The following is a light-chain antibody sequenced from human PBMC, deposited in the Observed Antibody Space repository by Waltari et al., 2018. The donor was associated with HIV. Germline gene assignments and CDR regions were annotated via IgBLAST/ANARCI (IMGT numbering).Light chain of an antibody. CDR3: SSYTSTTTLVV. Sequence: QSALTQPASVSGSPGQSITTSCTGTSRAVGRYQYVSWYQQHPGKAPKLMIFDVSNRPSGVSNRFSGSKSGNTASLTISGLQAEDEAHYFCSSYTSTTTLVVFGGGTKLTVL. J-gene: IGLJ3*02. CDR1: SRAVGRYQY. CDR2: DVS. V-gene: IGLV2-14*03.